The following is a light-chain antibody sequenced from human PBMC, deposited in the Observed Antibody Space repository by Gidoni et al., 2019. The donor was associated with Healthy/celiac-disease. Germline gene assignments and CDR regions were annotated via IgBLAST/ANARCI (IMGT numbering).Light chain of an antibody. CDR1: QDISNY. V-gene: IGKV1-33*01. CDR3: QQYDNLTLT. Sequence: DIQMTQSPSSLSASVGDRVTITCQASQDISNYLNWYQQKPGKAPKLLIYDASNLETGVPSRFSGSGSGTDFTFTISSLQPEDIATYYCQQYDNLTLTFXQXTKLEIK. CDR2: DAS. J-gene: IGKJ2*01.